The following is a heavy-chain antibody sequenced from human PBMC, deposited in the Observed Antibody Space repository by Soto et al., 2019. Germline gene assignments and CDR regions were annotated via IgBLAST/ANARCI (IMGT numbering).Heavy chain of an antibody. CDR3: ARGVAAADTLDY. J-gene: IGHJ4*02. Sequence: TLSLTCTVSGGSISSGGYYWSWIRQHPGKGLEWIGYIYYSGSTYYNPSLKSRVTISVDTSKNQFSLKLSSVTAADTAVYYCARGVAAADTLDYWGQGTLVTVSS. V-gene: IGHV4-31*03. CDR1: GGSISSGGYY. CDR2: IYYSGST. D-gene: IGHD6-13*01.